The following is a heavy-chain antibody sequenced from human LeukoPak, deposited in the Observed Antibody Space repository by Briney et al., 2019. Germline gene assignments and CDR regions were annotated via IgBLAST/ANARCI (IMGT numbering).Heavy chain of an antibody. CDR1: GGSFSGYY. CDR2: INHSGST. CDR3: ASGGYYDILTGYGYWYFDL. Sequence: SETLSLTCAVYGGSFSGYYWSWIRQPPGKGLEWIGEINHSGSTNYNPSLKSRVTISVDTSKNQFSLKLSSVTAADTAVYYCASGGYYDILTGYGYWYFDLWGRGTLVTVSS. J-gene: IGHJ2*01. V-gene: IGHV4-34*01. D-gene: IGHD3-9*01.